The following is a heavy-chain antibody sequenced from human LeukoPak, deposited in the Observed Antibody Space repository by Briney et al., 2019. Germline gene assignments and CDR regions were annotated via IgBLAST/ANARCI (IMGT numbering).Heavy chain of an antibody. CDR3: ARGGGYCGGDCYRSKLNNYYMDV. CDR1: GYTFTGYY. Sequence: GASVKVSCKASGYTFTGYYMHWVRQAPGQGLEWMGWINPNSGGTNYAQKFQGRVTMTRDTSISTAYMELSRLRSDDTAVYHCARGGGYCGGDCYRSKLNNYYMDVWGKGTTVTVSS. CDR2: INPNSGGT. V-gene: IGHV1-2*02. J-gene: IGHJ6*03. D-gene: IGHD2-21*02.